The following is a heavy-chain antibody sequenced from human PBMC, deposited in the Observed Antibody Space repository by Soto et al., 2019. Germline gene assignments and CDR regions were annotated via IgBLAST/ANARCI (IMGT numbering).Heavy chain of an antibody. J-gene: IGHJ3*02. CDR1: GGTFSSYA. Sequence: QVQLVQSGAEVKKPGSSVKVSCKASGGTFSSYAISWVRQATGQGLEWMGGIIPIFGTANYAQKFQGRVTITADESTSTAYMELSSLRSEDTAVYYCARDTGGVVTAMDAFDIWGQGTMVTVSS. CDR3: ARDTGGVVTAMDAFDI. D-gene: IGHD2-21*02. CDR2: IIPIFGTA. V-gene: IGHV1-69*01.